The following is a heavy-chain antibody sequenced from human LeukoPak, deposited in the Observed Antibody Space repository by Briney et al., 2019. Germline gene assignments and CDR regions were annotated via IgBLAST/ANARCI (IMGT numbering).Heavy chain of an antibody. CDR2: ISGSGGST. Sequence: GGSLRLSCAASGFTFSSYAMSWVRQAPGKGLEWVSAISGSGGSTYYADSVKGRFTISRDNSKNTLYLQMNSLRAEDTAVYYCARLIAARPGGGLFEGEPVDYWGQGTLVTVSS. J-gene: IGHJ4*02. CDR3: ARLIAARPGGGLFEGEPVDY. V-gene: IGHV3-23*01. D-gene: IGHD6-6*01. CDR1: GFTFSSYA.